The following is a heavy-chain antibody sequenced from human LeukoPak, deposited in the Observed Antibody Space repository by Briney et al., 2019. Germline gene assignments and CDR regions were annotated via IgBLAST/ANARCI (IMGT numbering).Heavy chain of an antibody. V-gene: IGHV3-33*01. CDR1: GFTFSSYG. CDR2: IWYDGSNK. Sequence: PGGSLRLSCAASGFTFSSYGMHWVRQAPGKGLEWVAVIWYDGSNKYYADSVKGRFTISRDNSKNTLYLQMNSLRAEDTAVYYCARVDDYANRAFDIWGQGTMVTVSS. J-gene: IGHJ3*02. D-gene: IGHD4-17*01. CDR3: ARVDDYANRAFDI.